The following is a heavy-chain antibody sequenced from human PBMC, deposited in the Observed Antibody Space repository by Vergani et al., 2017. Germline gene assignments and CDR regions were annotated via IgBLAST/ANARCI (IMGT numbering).Heavy chain of an antibody. CDR1: GFTFSSYA. Sequence: QVQLVESGGGVVQPGRSLRLSCAASGFTFSSYAMHWVRQAPGKGLEWVAVISYDGSNKYYADSVKGRFTISRDNSKNTLYLQMNSLRAEDTAVYYCARXRNVVVPAAIWGYYYYYYMDVWGKGTTVTVSS. V-gene: IGHV3-30-3*01. CDR3: ARXRNVVVPAAIWGYYYYYYMDV. D-gene: IGHD2-2*01. J-gene: IGHJ6*03. CDR2: ISYDGSNK.